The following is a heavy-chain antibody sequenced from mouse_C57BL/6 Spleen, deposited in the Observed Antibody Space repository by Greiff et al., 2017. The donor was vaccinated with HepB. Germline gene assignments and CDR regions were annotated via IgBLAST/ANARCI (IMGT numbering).Heavy chain of an antibody. J-gene: IGHJ4*01. CDR2: IDPNSGGT. CDR1: GYTFTSYW. D-gene: IGHD2-3*01. CDR3: AKGNDGYYPYAMDY. V-gene: IGHV1-72*01. Sequence: VQLKQPGAELVKPGASVKLSCKASGYTFTSYWMHWVKQRPGRGLEWVGRIDPNSGGTKDNEKFKSKATLTVDKPSSTAYMQLSSLTSEDSAVYYCAKGNDGYYPYAMDYWGQGTSVTVSS.